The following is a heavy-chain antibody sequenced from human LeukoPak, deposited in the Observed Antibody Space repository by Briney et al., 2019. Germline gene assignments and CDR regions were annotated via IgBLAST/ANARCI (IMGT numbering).Heavy chain of an antibody. D-gene: IGHD2-15*01. J-gene: IGHJ4*02. Sequence: PMASVKVSCKASGYTFTSYGISWVRQAPGQGLEWMGWINTNTGNPTYAQGFTGRFVFSLDTSVSTAYLQISSLKAEDTAVYYCARVAYCSGGSCYGPGFDYWGQGTLVTVSS. V-gene: IGHV7-4-1*02. CDR3: ARVAYCSGGSCYGPGFDY. CDR1: GYTFTSYG. CDR2: INTNTGNP.